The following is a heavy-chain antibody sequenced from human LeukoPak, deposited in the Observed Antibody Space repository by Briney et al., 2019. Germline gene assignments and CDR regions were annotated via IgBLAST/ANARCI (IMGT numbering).Heavy chain of an antibody. V-gene: IGHV1-18*01. D-gene: IGHD3-16*02. J-gene: IGHJ4*02. CDR2: ISAYNGNT. Sequence: EASVKVSCKASGYTFTSYGISWVRQAPGQGLEWMGWISAYNGNTNYAQKLQGRVTMTTDTSMSTAYMELRSLRSDNTAVYYCARTYDYVWGSYRSLDYWGQGTLVTVSS. CDR3: ARTYDYVWGSYRSLDY. CDR1: GYTFTSYG.